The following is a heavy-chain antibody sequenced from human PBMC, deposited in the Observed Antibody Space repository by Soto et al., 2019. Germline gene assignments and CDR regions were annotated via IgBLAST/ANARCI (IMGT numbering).Heavy chain of an antibody. D-gene: IGHD4-17*01. J-gene: IGHJ3*02. CDR3: ARDPTVTTFAFDI. CDR1: GGSISSGGYS. Sequence: SETLSLTCVVSGGSISSGGYSWSWIRQPPGKGLEWIGYIYHSGSTYYNTSLKNRVTISVDRSKNQFSLKLSSVTAADTAVYYCARDPTVTTFAFDIWGQGTMVTVSS. CDR2: IYHSGST. V-gene: IGHV4-30-2*01.